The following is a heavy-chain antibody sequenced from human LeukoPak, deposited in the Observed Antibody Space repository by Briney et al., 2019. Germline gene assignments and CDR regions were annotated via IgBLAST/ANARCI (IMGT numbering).Heavy chain of an antibody. J-gene: IGHJ6*02. CDR3: ARDWVGATTDYYYGMDV. D-gene: IGHD1-26*01. Sequence: GGSLRLSCAASGFTFSSYSMNWVRQAPGKGLEWVSYISSSSSTIYYADSVKGRFTIYRDNAKNSLYLQMNSLRDEDTAVYYCARDWVGATTDYYYGMDVWGQGTTVTVSS. V-gene: IGHV3-48*02. CDR1: GFTFSSYS. CDR2: ISSSSSTI.